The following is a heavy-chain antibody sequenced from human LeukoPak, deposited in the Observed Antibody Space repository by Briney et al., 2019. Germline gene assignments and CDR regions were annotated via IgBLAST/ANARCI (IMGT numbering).Heavy chain of an antibody. Sequence: SETLSLTCTVSGGPISSSSYYWGWIRQPPGKGLEWIGNIYYSGSTYYNPSLESRVTISVDTSKNQFSLKLSSVTAADTAVYYCARTYGSGSYYHKWGQGTLVTVSS. CDR1: GGPISSSSYY. CDR3: ARTYGSGSYYHK. D-gene: IGHD3-10*01. V-gene: IGHV4-39*01. CDR2: IYYSGST. J-gene: IGHJ4*02.